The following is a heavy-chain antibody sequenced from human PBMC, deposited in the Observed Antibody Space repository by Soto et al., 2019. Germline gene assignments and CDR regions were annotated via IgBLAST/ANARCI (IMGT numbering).Heavy chain of an antibody. V-gene: IGHV3-33*01. Sequence: QVQLVESGGGVVQPGRSLRLSCAASGFTFSSHGIHWVRQAPGKGLEWVAVIWNDGSNKYYVDSVKVRVTISIDNSKNTLYLQMNSLRVEDTAVYYCARDAGSGIWYFDLWGRGTLVTVSS. CDR1: GFTFSSHG. J-gene: IGHJ2*01. CDR3: ARDAGSGIWYFDL. D-gene: IGHD3-10*01. CDR2: IWNDGSNK.